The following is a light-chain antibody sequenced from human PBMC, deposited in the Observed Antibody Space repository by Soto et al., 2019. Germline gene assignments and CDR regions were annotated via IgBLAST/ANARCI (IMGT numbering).Light chain of an antibody. CDR1: SSDVGGYNY. Sequence: QSVLTQPASVSGSPGQSITIYCTGTSSDVGGYNYVYWYQQHPGKAPKLMIYEVSNRPPGVSNRFSGAKSGNTAALNISGLQAEDEADYYCSSYTSSSTYVFGTGTKGTVL. CDR2: EVS. J-gene: IGLJ1*01. V-gene: IGLV2-14*01. CDR3: SSYTSSSTYV.